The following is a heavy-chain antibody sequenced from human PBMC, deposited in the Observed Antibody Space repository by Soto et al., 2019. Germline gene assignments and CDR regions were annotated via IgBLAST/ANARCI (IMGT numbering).Heavy chain of an antibody. CDR3: ARAWGYCSGGSCYRTGTDDAFDV. D-gene: IGHD2-15*01. CDR1: GFTFNTYG. V-gene: IGHV3-33*01. CDR2: IWYDGSNE. Sequence: GGSLRLSCAASGFTFNTYGIHWVRQAPGKGLEWVAVIWYDGSNEYYAESVKGRFTVSRDNSRNTAFLLMDALRGDDTAIYYCARAWGYCSGGSCYRTGTDDAFDVWGQGTMVTVSS. J-gene: IGHJ3*01.